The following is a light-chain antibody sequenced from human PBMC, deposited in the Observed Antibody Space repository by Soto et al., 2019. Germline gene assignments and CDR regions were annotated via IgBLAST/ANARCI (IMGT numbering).Light chain of an antibody. CDR2: EVN. CDR1: SSDVGGYNY. J-gene: IGLJ1*01. Sequence: SVLTQPPSASGSPGQSVAISCTGTSSDVGGYNYVSWYQQHPGKAPKLMIYEVNKRPSGVPDRFSGSKSGNTASLTVSGLQAEDEAGYYCSSYAGSSNVFGTGTKVTVL. V-gene: IGLV2-8*01. CDR3: SSYAGSSNV.